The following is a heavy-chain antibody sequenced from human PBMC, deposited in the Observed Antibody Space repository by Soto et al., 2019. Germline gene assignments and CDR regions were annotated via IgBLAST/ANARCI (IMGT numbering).Heavy chain of an antibody. CDR3: ARDHGSSSWYNYYYGMDV. J-gene: IGHJ6*02. D-gene: IGHD6-13*01. V-gene: IGHV3-30-3*01. CDR1: GFTFSSYA. CDR2: ISYDGSNK. Sequence: PGGSLRLSCAASGFTFSSYAMHWVRQAPGKGLEWVAVISYDGSNKYYADSVKGRFTISRDNSKNTLYLQMNSLRAEDTAVYYCARDHGSSSWYNYYYGMDVWGQGTTVTVSS.